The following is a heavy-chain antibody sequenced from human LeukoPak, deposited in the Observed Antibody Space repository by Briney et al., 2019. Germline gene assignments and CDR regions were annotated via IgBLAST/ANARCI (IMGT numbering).Heavy chain of an antibody. CDR1: GYTFTGYY. J-gene: IGHJ4*02. CDR2: INPNSGGT. Sequence: ASVKVSCKASGYTFTGYYMHWVRQATGQGLEWMGWINPNSGGTNYAQKFQGRVTMTRDTSISTAYMELSRLRSDDTAVYYCARGGKIVVVPAAIESRWGQGTLVTVSS. D-gene: IGHD2-2*02. V-gene: IGHV1-2*02. CDR3: ARGGKIVVVPAAIESR.